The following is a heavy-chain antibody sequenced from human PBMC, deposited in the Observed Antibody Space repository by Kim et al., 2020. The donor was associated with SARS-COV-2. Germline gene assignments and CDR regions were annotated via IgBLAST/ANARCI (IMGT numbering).Heavy chain of an antibody. D-gene: IGHD3-22*01. Sequence: GGSLRLSCAASGFTVSSNYMSWVRQAPGKGLEWVSVIYSGGSTYYADSVKGRFTISRHNSKNTLYLQMNSLRAEDTAVYYCARGPYDSSGYYLDYWGQGTLVTVSS. CDR3: ARGPYDSSGYYLDY. CDR2: IYSGGST. J-gene: IGHJ4*02. CDR1: GFTVSSNY. V-gene: IGHV3-53*04.